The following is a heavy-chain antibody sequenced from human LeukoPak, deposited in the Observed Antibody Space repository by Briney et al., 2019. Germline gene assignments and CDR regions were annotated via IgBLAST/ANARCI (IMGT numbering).Heavy chain of an antibody. CDR1: GGSFSGYY. J-gene: IGHJ6*03. CDR3: ARVKQWPVLGYYYMDV. D-gene: IGHD6-19*01. CDR2: INHSGST. Sequence: SETLSLTCAVYGGSFSGYYWSWIRQPPGKGLEWIGEINHSGSTNYNPSLKSRVTISVDTSKNQFSLKVTSVTAADTAVYYCARVKQWPVLGYYYMDVWGKGTTVIVSS. V-gene: IGHV4-34*01.